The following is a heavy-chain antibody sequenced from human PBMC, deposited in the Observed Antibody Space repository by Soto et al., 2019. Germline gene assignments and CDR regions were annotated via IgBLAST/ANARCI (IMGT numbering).Heavy chain of an antibody. V-gene: IGHV3-11*01. Sequence: QVQVVESGGGLVKPGGSLRLSCAASGFTFSDYYMNWIRQAPGKGLEWISYISNSGTTTNYADSVKGRFTISRDNARNSLYLQMNSLRAEDTAVYYCAPWNTPYYYGMDVWGRGTAVTVSS. CDR1: GFTFSDYY. CDR3: APWNTPYYYGMDV. D-gene: IGHD1-1*01. J-gene: IGHJ6*02. CDR2: ISNSGTTT.